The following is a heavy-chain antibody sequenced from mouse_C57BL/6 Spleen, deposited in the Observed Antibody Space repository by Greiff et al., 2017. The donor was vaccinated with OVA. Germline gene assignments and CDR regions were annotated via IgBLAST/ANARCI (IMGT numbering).Heavy chain of an antibody. Sequence: QVQLKESGPELVKPGASVTISCKASGYAFRSSWMNWVKQRPGKGLKWIGRIYPGDGDTNYNGKFKGKATLTADKSSSTAYMQLSSLTSEDSAVYFCAREGYGSSYNYYAMDYWGQGTSVTVSS. CDR2: IYPGDGDT. V-gene: IGHV1-82*01. J-gene: IGHJ4*01. D-gene: IGHD1-1*01. CDR3: AREGYGSSYNYYAMDY. CDR1: GYAFRSSW.